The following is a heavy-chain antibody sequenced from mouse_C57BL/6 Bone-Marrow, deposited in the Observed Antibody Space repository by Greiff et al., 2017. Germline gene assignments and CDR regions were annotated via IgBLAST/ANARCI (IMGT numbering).Heavy chain of an antibody. Sequence: QVQLQQPGAELVKPGASVKLSCKASGYTFTSYWMQWVKQRPGQGLEWIGVIDPSDSYTNYNQKFKGKATLTVDTSSSTAYMQLSSLTSEDSAVYYCATFYYYGSSSYYFDYWGQGTTLTVSS. CDR2: IDPSDSYT. CDR1: GYTFTSYW. CDR3: ATFYYYGSSSYYFDY. J-gene: IGHJ2*01. D-gene: IGHD1-1*01. V-gene: IGHV1-50*01.